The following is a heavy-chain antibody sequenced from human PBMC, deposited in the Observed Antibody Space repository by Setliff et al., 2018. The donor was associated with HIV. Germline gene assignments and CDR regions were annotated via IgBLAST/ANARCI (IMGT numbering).Heavy chain of an antibody. CDR3: ARDRVMSAVKFWYFDL. Sequence: SETLSLTCSVSGDSIGTYYWNWIRQTPGKRLEWIGFFYYGGSTDYNPALKNRVAISVDTSRNRVSLKMTSVTAADTAVYYCARDRVMSAVKFWYFDLWGRGTLVTVSS. CDR1: GDSIGTYY. J-gene: IGHJ2*01. CDR2: FYYGGST. V-gene: IGHV4-59*12. D-gene: IGHD2-8*01.